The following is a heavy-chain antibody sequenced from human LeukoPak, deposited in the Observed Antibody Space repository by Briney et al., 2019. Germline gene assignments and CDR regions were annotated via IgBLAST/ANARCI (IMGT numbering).Heavy chain of an antibody. Sequence: GGSLRLSCAASGFTFNTYSMNWVRQAPGKGLEWVSYIISSSSAIYYADSVKGRFTISRDNAKNSLYLQMHSLRAEDMALYYCAKGSSAWNEVFHFDYWGQGTLVTVSS. CDR1: GFTFNTYS. CDR2: IISSSSAI. V-gene: IGHV3-48*04. J-gene: IGHJ4*02. CDR3: AKGSSAWNEVFHFDY. D-gene: IGHD6-19*01.